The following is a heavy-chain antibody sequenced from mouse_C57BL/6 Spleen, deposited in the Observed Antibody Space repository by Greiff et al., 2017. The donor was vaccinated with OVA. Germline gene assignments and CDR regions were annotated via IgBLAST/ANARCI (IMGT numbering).Heavy chain of an antibody. CDR3: ALYYSNSYYYAMDY. CDR1: GYTFTSYW. J-gene: IGHJ4*01. V-gene: IGHV1-64*01. CDR2: IHPNSGST. D-gene: IGHD2-5*01. Sequence: QVQLKQPGAELVKPGASVKLSCKASGYTFTSYWMHWVKQRPGQGLEWIGMIHPNSGSTNYNEKFKSKATLTVDKSSSTAYMQLSSLTSEDSAVYYCALYYSNSYYYAMDYWGQGTSVTVSS.